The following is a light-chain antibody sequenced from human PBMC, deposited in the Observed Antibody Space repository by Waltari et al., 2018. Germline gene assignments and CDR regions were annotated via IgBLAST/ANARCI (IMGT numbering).Light chain of an antibody. CDR1: SSNIGGYD. J-gene: IGLJ2*01. Sequence: QSVLTQPPSVPGYPGQRVTISCTGTSSNIGGYDVHWYQQLPGTAPKLLIFENNKRPSGVSDRFSGSKSATSASLTITGLQSEDEAEYYCEAWDNSLNGILFGGGTRLTVL. CDR3: EAWDNSLNGIL. CDR2: ENN. V-gene: IGLV1-44*01.